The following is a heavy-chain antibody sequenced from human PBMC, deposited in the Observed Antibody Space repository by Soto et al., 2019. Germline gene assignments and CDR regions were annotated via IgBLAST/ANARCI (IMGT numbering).Heavy chain of an antibody. CDR2: ISSSGLT. J-gene: IGHJ5*02. Sequence: QEQLQESGPGLVKPSETLSLTCTVSGGFVSHSYWAWIRQTPGKGLDWIGYISSSGLTTYTPSLRSRVTMSIGTSKNRISLKGTSATAADTAVYYCTRKSDQLLWGNWFDPWGQGTLVTVSS. CDR1: GGFVSHSY. D-gene: IGHD2-2*01. CDR3: TRKSDQLLWGNWFDP. V-gene: IGHV4-59*02.